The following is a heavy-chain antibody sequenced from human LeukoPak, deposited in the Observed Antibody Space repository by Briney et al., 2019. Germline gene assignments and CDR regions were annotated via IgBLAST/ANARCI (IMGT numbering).Heavy chain of an antibody. CDR3: VREYDDYTRWEDY. J-gene: IGHJ4*02. CDR1: GFIFSNFW. V-gene: IGHV3-7*01. CDR2: IKKDGSET. Sequence: PGGSLRLSCATSGFIFSNFWMSWVRLAPGKGLEWVANIKKDGSETNYVDSVKGRFTISRDNAKNSLYLQMNSLRAEDTAVYYCVREYDDYTRWEDYWGQGALVTVSS. D-gene: IGHD4-17*01.